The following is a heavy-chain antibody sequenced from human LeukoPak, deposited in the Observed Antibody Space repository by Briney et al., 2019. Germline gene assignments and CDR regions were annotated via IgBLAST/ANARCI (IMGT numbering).Heavy chain of an antibody. CDR3: ARSLIGGPAANNWFDP. CDR2: INPNSGGT. Sequence: GASVKVSCKASGYTFTGYYMHWVRQAPGQGLEWMGWINPNSGGTNYAQKFQGRVTMTRDTSISTAYMELSRLRSDDTAVYYCARSLIGGPAANNWFDPWGQGTLVTVSS. CDR1: GYTFTGYY. D-gene: IGHD2-2*01. J-gene: IGHJ5*02. V-gene: IGHV1-2*02.